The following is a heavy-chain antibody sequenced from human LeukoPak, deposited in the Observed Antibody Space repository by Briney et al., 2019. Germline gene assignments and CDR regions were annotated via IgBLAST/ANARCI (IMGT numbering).Heavy chain of an antibody. V-gene: IGHV3-15*01. CDR3: TTRYYYCSGSYYYYYGMDV. D-gene: IGHD3-10*01. Sequence: GGSLRLSCAASGFTFSNAWMSWVRQAPGKGLEWVGRIKSKTDGGTTDYAAPVKGRFTISRDDSKNTLYLQMNSLKTEDTAVYYCTTRYYYCSGSYYYYYGMDVWGKGTTVTVSS. CDR1: GFTFSNAW. CDR2: IKSKTDGGTT. J-gene: IGHJ6*04.